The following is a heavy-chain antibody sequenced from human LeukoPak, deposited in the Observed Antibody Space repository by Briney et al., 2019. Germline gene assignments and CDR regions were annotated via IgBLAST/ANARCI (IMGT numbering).Heavy chain of an antibody. Sequence: GGSLRPSCAASGFIFSDYYMTWIRQAPGKGLEWISYISSSGTTNYYADSVKGRFTTSRDNAKNALYLQMNSLRAEDTAVYYCAELGITMIGGVWGKGTTVTISS. J-gene: IGHJ6*04. CDR2: ISSSGTTN. V-gene: IGHV3-11*04. D-gene: IGHD3-10*02. CDR3: AELGITMIGGV. CDR1: GFIFSDYY.